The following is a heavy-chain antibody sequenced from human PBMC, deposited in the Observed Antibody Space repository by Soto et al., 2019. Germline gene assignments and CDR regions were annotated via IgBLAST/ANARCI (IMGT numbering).Heavy chain of an antibody. D-gene: IGHD6-19*01. Sequence: EVQLAESGGGLVKPGGSLRLPCAASGFSFSDYTMNWFRQAPGKGLEWVSSITGSSDYTYYSGSVTGRFTISRDNANNSLFLQMNSLRGEDTAVYYCARDHEYTSGWSHGMDVWGQGTTVTVSS. CDR3: ARDHEYTSGWSHGMDV. V-gene: IGHV3-21*01. CDR1: GFSFSDYT. CDR2: ITGSSDYT. J-gene: IGHJ6*02.